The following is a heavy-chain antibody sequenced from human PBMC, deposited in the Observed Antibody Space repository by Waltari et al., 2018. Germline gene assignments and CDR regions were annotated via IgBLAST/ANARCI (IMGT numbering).Heavy chain of an antibody. V-gene: IGHV4-38-2*01. CDR1: GYSISSGYY. CDR3: ARVLIDWAFDI. D-gene: IGHD3-9*01. Sequence: QVQLQESGPGLVKPSETLSLHCAVSGYSISSGYYWGWIRQPPGKGLEWIGSIYHSGSTYYNPSLKSRFTISVDTSKNQFSLKLSSVTAADTAVYYCARVLIDWAFDIWGQGTMVTVSS. CDR2: IYHSGST. J-gene: IGHJ3*02.